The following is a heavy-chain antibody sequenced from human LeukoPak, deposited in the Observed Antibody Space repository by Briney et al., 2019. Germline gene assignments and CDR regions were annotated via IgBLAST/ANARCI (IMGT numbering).Heavy chain of an antibody. Sequence: SETLSLTCTVSGYSISSGYYWGWIRQPPGKGLEWIGSIYHSGSTYYNPSLKSRVTISVDTSKNQFSLKLSSVTAADTAVYYCARARMVATPLRLKYYYYYMDVWGKGTTVTVSS. V-gene: IGHV4-38-2*02. CDR1: GYSISSGYY. CDR2: IYHSGST. CDR3: ARARMVATPLRLKYYYYYMDV. J-gene: IGHJ6*03. D-gene: IGHD5-12*01.